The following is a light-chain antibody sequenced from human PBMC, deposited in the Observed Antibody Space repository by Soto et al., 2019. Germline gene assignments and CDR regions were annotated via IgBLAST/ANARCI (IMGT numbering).Light chain of an antibody. J-gene: IGKJ5*01. CDR2: GAS. CDR1: QSVNSY. CDR3: QQYGSSPPST. V-gene: IGKV3-20*01. Sequence: VLTQSPASLSLSPGERATLSCRASQSVNSYLAWYQQKPGQAPRLLIYGASSSATGIPDRCSGSGSGTDFTLTISRLEPEEFAVYYCQQYGSSPPSTFGQGTLLEIK.